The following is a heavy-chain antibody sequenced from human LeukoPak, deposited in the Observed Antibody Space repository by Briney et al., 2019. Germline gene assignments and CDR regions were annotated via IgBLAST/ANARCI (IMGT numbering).Heavy chain of an antibody. V-gene: IGHV3-53*01. Sequence: PGGSLRLSCAASGFTVSSNYMSWVRQAPGKGLEWVSVIYSGGSTYYADSVKGRFTISRDNSKNTLYLQMNSLRAEDTAVYYCARAPREWGFDYWGQGTLVTVSS. D-gene: IGHD7-27*01. CDR1: GFTVSSNY. J-gene: IGHJ4*02. CDR2: IYSGGST. CDR3: ARAPREWGFDY.